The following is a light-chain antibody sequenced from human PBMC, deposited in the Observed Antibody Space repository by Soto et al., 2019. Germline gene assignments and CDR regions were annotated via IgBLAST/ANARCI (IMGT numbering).Light chain of an antibody. CDR3: QQYGNSITWP. CDR1: QSVTNNY. CDR2: AAS. Sequence: EVVLTQSQGTVSLSPGERATLSCSASQSVTNNYLAWYPRKAGQAPGLLIYAASSRATGIPERFSGRRSGTHLTLSISRLGPEYFAVCCCQQYGNSITWPCRQGTKVEIK. J-gene: IGKJ1*01. V-gene: IGKV3-20*01.